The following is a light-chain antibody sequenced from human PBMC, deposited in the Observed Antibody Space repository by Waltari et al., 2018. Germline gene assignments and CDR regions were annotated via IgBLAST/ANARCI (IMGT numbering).Light chain of an antibody. CDR1: QSINTN. J-gene: IGKJ1*01. V-gene: IGKV3-15*01. CDR3: QQYNGWPRT. CDR2: GAS. Sequence: EIVMTQSPATLSVSPGERATLSCRASQSINTNLAWYQQKPGQAPRLLIYGASTRATGIPARFSGSGSGTELTLTISSMQSEDFAFFYCQQYNGWPRTFGQGTKVEIK.